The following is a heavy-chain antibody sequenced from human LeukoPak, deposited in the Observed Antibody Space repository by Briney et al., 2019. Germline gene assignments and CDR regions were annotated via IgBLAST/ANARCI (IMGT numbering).Heavy chain of an antibody. CDR3: AREALLGAFDI. V-gene: IGHV4-59*01. CDR2: IYYSGST. J-gene: IGHJ3*02. D-gene: IGHD3-3*02. CDR1: GGSISSYY. Sequence: SETLSLTCTVSGGSISSYYWSWIRQPPGKGLEWIGYIYYSGSTNYNLSLKSRVTISVDTSKNQFSLKLSSVTAADTAVYYCAREALLGAFDIWGQGTMVTVSS.